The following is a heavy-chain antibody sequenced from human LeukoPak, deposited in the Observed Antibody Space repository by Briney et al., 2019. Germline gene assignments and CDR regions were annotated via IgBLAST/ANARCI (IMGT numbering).Heavy chain of an antibody. J-gene: IGHJ4*02. Sequence: ASVKVSCKASGYTFTGYYMHWVRQAPGQGLEWMGRINPNSGGTNYAQKFQGRVTMTRDTSISTAYMELSRLRSDDTAVYYCARMADIVVVPAAIVYYSDYWGQGTLVTVSS. CDR3: ARMADIVVVPAAIVYYSDY. V-gene: IGHV1-2*06. D-gene: IGHD2-2*01. CDR2: INPNSGGT. CDR1: GYTFTGYY.